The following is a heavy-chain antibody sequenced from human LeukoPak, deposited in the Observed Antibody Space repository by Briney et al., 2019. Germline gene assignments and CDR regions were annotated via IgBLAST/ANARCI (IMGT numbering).Heavy chain of an antibody. J-gene: IGHJ4*02. D-gene: IGHD3-10*01. CDR1: GFTFSDYY. CDR3: AKDRSYGSGSYLAY. V-gene: IGHV3-23*01. CDR2: ISGSGGST. Sequence: GGSLRLSCAASGFTFSDYYMSWIRQAPGKGLEWVSAISGSGGSTYYADSVKGRFTISRDNSKNTLYLQMNSLRAEDTAVYYCAKDRSYGSGSYLAYWGQGTLVTVSS.